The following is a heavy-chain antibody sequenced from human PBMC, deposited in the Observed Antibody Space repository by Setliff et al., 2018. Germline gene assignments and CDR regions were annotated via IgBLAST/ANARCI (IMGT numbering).Heavy chain of an antibody. CDR2: IYTSGTT. V-gene: IGHV4-61*02. CDR3: AREYVVISYVSNTHQHYGMDV. J-gene: IGHJ6*02. D-gene: IGHD2-21*01. Sequence: SETLSLTCTVSGASIGSGSHYWSWIRQPAGRGLEWIGRIYTSGTTNYSPSLKSRVSISSDTSKNVISLKLNSVTAADTAVYFCAREYVVISYVSNTHQHYGMDVWGQGTTVTVSS. CDR1: GASIGSGSHY.